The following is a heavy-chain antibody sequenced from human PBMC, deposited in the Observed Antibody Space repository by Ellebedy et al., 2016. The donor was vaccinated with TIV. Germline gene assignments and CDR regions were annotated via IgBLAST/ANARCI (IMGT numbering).Heavy chain of an antibody. Sequence: GGSLRLXCAASGSTFSGYSMNWVRQAPGKGLEWVAAIYRGGSTFYADSVAGRFTISRHKSKNTLFLQMKTLRPEDTAVYVCARLEIVAEPAPDPVDKWGQGTMVTVSS. V-gene: IGHV3-53*04. CDR1: GSTFSGYS. J-gene: IGHJ3*02. CDR2: IYRGGST. D-gene: IGHD2/OR15-2a*01. CDR3: ARLEIVAEPAPDPVDK.